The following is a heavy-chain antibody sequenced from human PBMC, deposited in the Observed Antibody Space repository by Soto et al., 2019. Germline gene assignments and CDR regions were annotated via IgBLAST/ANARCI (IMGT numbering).Heavy chain of an antibody. J-gene: IGHJ6*02. Sequence: PGGSLRLSCAASGFTFSSYAMSWVRQAPGKGLEWVSAISGSGGSTYYADSVKGRFTISRDNSKNTLYLQMNSLRAEDTAVYYCAKDPRVVVTAIGPPYYYYYYGIDVWGQGTTVTVSS. V-gene: IGHV3-23*01. CDR2: ISGSGGST. CDR1: GFTFSSYA. D-gene: IGHD2-21*02. CDR3: AKDPRVVVTAIGPPYYYYYYGIDV.